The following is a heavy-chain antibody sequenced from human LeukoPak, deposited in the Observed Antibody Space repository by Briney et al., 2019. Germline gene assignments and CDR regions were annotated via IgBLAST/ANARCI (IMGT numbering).Heavy chain of an antibody. CDR3: ARAGDFSFKD. CDR1: GFTFSIYS. CDR2: ISSSSSTI. D-gene: IGHD3-3*01. Sequence: PGGSLRLSCAASGFTFSIYSMSWVRQAPGKGLEWVSYISSSSSTISYADSVKGRFTISRDNAENSLYLQVNSLRAEDTAVYYCARAGDFSFKDWGQGTLVTVSS. J-gene: IGHJ4*02. V-gene: IGHV3-48*01.